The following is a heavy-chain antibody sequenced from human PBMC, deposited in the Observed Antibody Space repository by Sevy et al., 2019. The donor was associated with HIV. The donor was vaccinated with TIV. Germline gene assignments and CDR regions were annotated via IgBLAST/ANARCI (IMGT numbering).Heavy chain of an antibody. V-gene: IGHV4-34*01. J-gene: IGHJ4*02. Sequence: SETLSLTCAVYGGSFSGYYWSWIRQPPGRGLEWIGEINHSGSTNYNPSLKSRVTISVDTSKNQLSLKLSSVTAADPAVYYCANSYCYDSSYYYFGYWGQGTLVTVSS. CDR2: INHSGST. CDR3: ANSYCYDSSYYYFGY. D-gene: IGHD3-22*01. CDR1: GGSFSGYY.